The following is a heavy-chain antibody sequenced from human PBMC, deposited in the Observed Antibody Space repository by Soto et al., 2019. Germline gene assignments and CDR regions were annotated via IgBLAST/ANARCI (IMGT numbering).Heavy chain of an antibody. V-gene: IGHV4-4*07. CDR1: GGSVSSHY. CDR2: LYNAERT. J-gene: IGHJ4*02. Sequence: SETLSLTCTVSGGSVSSHYWSWIRQPAGKGLEWLGRLYNAERTSYNPSLKGRVTMSMDTSNNQFSLKLTSVTAADTAVYFCAREPLAHSYFDFWGQGTLVTVSS. CDR3: AREPLAHSYFDF.